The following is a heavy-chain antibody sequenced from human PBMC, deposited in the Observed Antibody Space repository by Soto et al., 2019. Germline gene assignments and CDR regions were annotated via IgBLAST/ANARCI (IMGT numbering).Heavy chain of an antibody. J-gene: IGHJ4*02. Sequence: PGGSLRLSCAASGFTFSSYWMSWVRQAPGKGLEWVANIKQDGSEKYYVDSVKGRFTIPRDNAKNSLYLQMNSLRAEDTAVYYCYSSSWYEVSDYWGQGTLVTVSS. CDR1: GFTFSSYW. CDR3: YSSSWYEVSDY. D-gene: IGHD6-13*01. V-gene: IGHV3-7*01. CDR2: IKQDGSEK.